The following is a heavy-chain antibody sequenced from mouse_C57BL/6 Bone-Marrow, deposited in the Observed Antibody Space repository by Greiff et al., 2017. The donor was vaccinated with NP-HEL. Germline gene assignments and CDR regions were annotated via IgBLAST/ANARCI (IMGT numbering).Heavy chain of an antibody. V-gene: IGHV1-18*01. CDR1: GYTFTDYN. J-gene: IGHJ1*03. Sequence: VHVKQSGPELVKPGASVKIPCKASGYTFTDYNMDWVKQSHGKSLEWIGDINPNNGGTIYNQKFKGKATLTVDKSSSTAYMELRSLTPEDTAVYYCARLRRYFDVWGTGTTVTVSS. CDR2: INPNNGGT. D-gene: IGHD2-12*01. CDR3: ARLRRYFDV.